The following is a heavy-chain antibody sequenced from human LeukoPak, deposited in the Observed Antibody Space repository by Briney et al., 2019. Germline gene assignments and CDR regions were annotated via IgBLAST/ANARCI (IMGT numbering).Heavy chain of an antibody. J-gene: IGHJ4*02. CDR2: INHSGST. CDR3: ARLGYCSSTSCYRIYDY. CDR1: GGSFSGYY. V-gene: IGHV4-34*01. Sequence: PSETLSLTCAVYGGSFSGYYWSWIRQPPGKGLDWIGEINHSGSTNYNPSLKSRVTISVDTSKNQFSLKLSSVTAADTAVYYCARLGYCSSTSCYRIYDYWGQGTLVTVSS. D-gene: IGHD2-2*01.